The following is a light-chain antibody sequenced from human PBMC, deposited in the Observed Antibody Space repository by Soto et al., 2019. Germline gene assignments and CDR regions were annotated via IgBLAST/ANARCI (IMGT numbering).Light chain of an antibody. Sequence: QSALTQPASVSGSPGQSVTISCTITSSDIASYNLVLWYQHHPGKPPKLIIYEGSKRPSGVSYRFSASKSGDTASLTISGLQAEDEADYYCCSYAGSSTYVFGTGTKLTVL. CDR2: EGS. V-gene: IGLV2-23*01. CDR3: CSYAGSSTYV. J-gene: IGLJ1*01. CDR1: SSDIASYNL.